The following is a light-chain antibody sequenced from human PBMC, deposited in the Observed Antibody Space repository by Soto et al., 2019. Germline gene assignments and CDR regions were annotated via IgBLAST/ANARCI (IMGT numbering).Light chain of an antibody. Sequence: QSVLTQPPSASGTPGQRVTISCSGGSSNIGSDTVNWYQHLPGTAPKLLIYTNNQRPSGVPDRFSGSKSGTSASLTISEHQSEDEAEYYCASWDDSLNGYVFGTGTKVTVL. J-gene: IGLJ1*01. CDR3: ASWDDSLNGYV. CDR1: SSNIGSDT. CDR2: TNN. V-gene: IGLV1-44*01.